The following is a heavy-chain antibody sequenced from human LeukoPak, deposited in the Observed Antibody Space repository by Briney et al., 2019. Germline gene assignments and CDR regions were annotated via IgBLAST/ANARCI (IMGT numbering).Heavy chain of an antibody. J-gene: IGHJ5*02. CDR2: IKQDGSEK. CDR1: GFTFSSYW. D-gene: IGHD3-10*01. CDR3: ARAPYYGSGRGFDP. V-gene: IGHV3-7*01. Sequence: GGSLRLSCAASGFTFSSYWMSWVRQAPGKGLEWVANIKQDGSEKYYVDSVKGRFTISRDNAKNSLYLQMNSLRAEDTAVYYCARAPYYGSGRGFDPWGQGTLVTVSS.